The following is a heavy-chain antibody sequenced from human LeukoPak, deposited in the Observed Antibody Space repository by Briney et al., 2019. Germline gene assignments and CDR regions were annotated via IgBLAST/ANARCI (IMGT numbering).Heavy chain of an antibody. CDR3: ARDRDGDEDFDY. V-gene: IGHV3-33*01. CDR2: IWYDGSNK. Sequence: GGSLRLSCAASGFTFSSYGMHWVRQAPGKGLEWVAVIWYDGSNKYYADSVKGRFTISRDNSKNTLYLQMNSLRAEDTAVYYCARDRDGDEDFDYWGRGTLVTVSS. D-gene: IGHD4-17*01. J-gene: IGHJ4*02. CDR1: GFTFSSYG.